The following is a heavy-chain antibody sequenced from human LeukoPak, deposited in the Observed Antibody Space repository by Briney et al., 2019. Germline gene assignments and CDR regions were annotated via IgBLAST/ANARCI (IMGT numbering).Heavy chain of an antibody. CDR2: INHSGST. J-gene: IGHJ3*02. Sequence: SETLSLTCAVYGGSFSGYYWSWIRQPPGKGLEWIGEINHSGSTNYNPSLKSRVTISVDTSKNQFSLKLSSVTAADTAVYYCARDTSGLRFLEWLLIDAFDIWGQGTMVTVSS. CDR3: ARDTSGLRFLEWLLIDAFDI. D-gene: IGHD3-3*01. CDR1: GGSFSGYY. V-gene: IGHV4-34*01.